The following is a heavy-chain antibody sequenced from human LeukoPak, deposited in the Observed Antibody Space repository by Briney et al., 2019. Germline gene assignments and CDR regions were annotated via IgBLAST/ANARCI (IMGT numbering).Heavy chain of an antibody. V-gene: IGHV3-53*01. D-gene: IGHD6-19*01. CDR3: ARQGGIAVIDY. J-gene: IGHJ4*02. CDR1: GFTVSSNY. Sequence: GGSLRLSCAASGFTVSSNYMSWVRQAPGKGLEWVSVIYSGGSTYYADSVKGRFTISRDNSKNTLYLQMNSLRDEDTAVYYCARQGGIAVIDYWGQGTLVTVSS. CDR2: IYSGGST.